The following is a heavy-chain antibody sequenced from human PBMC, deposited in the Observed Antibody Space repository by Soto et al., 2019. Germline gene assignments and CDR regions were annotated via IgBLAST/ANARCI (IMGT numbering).Heavy chain of an antibody. CDR1: GAAFSNYT. Sequence: QVQLVQSGTEVKKPGSWVKISCTASGAAFSNYTFTWVRRAPGQGLEWMGGVIPLLDASNYAEKFQDRVTITADRSTSTAYMEMSGLKSEDSAIYYCASGKSQMTQDRMGFYYYMDVWGKGTTVTVSS. CDR3: ASGKSQMTQDRMGFYYYMDV. D-gene: IGHD2-15*01. CDR2: VIPLLDAS. V-gene: IGHV1-69*08. J-gene: IGHJ6*03.